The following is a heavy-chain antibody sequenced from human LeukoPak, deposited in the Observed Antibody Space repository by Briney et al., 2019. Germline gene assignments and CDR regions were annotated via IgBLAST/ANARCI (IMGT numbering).Heavy chain of an antibody. J-gene: IGHJ4*02. CDR2: IYHSGST. V-gene: IGHV4-4*02. D-gene: IGHD2-15*01. CDR1: GDSITSGNW. Sequence: SGTLSLTCAVSGDSITSGNWWSWVRQPPGRGLEWIGEIYHSGSTNYNPSLKSRVTTSVDTSKNQFPLKLSSVTAADTAVYYCARDDCSGGSCYSGKLNYWGQGTLVTVSS. CDR3: ARDDCSGGSCYSGKLNY.